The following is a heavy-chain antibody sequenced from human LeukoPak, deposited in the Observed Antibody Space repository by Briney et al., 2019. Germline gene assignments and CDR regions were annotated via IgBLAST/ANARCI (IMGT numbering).Heavy chain of an antibody. J-gene: IGHJ4*02. CDR3: VKDGGRDTAAAYY. V-gene: IGHV3-9*01. CDR1: GFTFDDYA. D-gene: IGHD6-13*01. Sequence: PGRSLRLSCAASGFTFDDYAMHWVRQAPGKGLEWVSGILRNSGSIGYADSVKGRFTISRDDAKNSLYLQMNSLRAEDTASYYCVKDGGRDTAAAYYWGQGTLVSVSS. CDR2: ILRNSGSI.